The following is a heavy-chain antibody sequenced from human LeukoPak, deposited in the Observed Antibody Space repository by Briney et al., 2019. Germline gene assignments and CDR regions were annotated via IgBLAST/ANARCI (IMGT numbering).Heavy chain of an antibody. CDR2: INSDGSST. J-gene: IGHJ4*02. CDR3: ASLDY. CDR1: GFTFSIYW. V-gene: IGHV3-74*01. Sequence: GGSLRLSCAAPGFTFSIYWVHWVRQAPGKGLVWVSSINSDGSSTSYADSVKGRFTISRDNAKNTLYLQMNTLRAEDTAVYYCASLDYWGQGTPVTASS.